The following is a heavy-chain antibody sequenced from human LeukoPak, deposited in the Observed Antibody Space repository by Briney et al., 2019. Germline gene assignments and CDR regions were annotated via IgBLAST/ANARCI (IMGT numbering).Heavy chain of an antibody. CDR3: ARSVVVVVPDAFDI. D-gene: IGHD2-2*01. V-gene: IGHV4-61*05. Sequence: SETLSLTCTVSGGSISTSSYYWSWIRQPPGKGLEWIGYIYYSGSTNYNPSLKSRVTISVDTSKNQFSLKLSSVTAADTAVYYCARSVVVVVPDAFDIWGQGTMVTVSS. CDR1: GGSISTSSYY. CDR2: IYYSGST. J-gene: IGHJ3*02.